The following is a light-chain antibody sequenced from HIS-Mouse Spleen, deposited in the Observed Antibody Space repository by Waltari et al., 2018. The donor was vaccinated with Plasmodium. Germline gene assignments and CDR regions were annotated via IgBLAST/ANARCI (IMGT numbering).Light chain of an antibody. Sequence: QSALTQPASVSGSPGQSITISCTGTSSDCGSYNLVSWYPQPPGKAPKLMIYEGSKRPSGVSNRFSGSKSGNTASLTISGRQAEDEADYYCCSYAGSRVFGGGTKLTVL. J-gene: IGLJ2*01. V-gene: IGLV2-23*01. CDR3: CSYAGSRV. CDR1: SSDCGSYNL. CDR2: EGS.